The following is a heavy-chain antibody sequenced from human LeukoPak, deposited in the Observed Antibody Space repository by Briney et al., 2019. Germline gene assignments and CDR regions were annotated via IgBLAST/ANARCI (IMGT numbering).Heavy chain of an antibody. V-gene: IGHV3-7*03. D-gene: IGHD2-2*01. CDR2: IKQDGSEK. CDR1: GFTFSSYW. Sequence: TGGSLRLSCAASGFTFSSYWMSWVRQAPGKGLEWVANIKQDGSEKYYVDSVKGRFTISRDNAKNLLYLQMNSLRAEDTAVYYCAKAVVVLISGQFWDYWGQGTLVTVSS. J-gene: IGHJ4*02. CDR3: AKAVVVLISGQFWDY.